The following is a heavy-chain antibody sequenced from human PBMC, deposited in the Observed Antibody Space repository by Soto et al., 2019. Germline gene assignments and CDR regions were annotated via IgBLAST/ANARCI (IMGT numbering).Heavy chain of an antibody. V-gene: IGHV3-23*01. CDR1: GFTFSSYA. Sequence: PGGSLRLSCAASGFTFSSYAMSWVRQAPGKGLEWVSAISGSGGSTYYADSVKGRFTISRDNSKNTLYLQMNSLRAEDTAVYYCAKSRCGGDCYYEGYYFDYWGQGTLVTVSS. J-gene: IGHJ4*02. CDR2: ISGSGGST. CDR3: AKSRCGGDCYYEGYYFDY. D-gene: IGHD2-21*02.